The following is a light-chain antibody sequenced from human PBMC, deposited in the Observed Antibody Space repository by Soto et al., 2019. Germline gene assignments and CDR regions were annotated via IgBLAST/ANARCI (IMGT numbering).Light chain of an antibody. V-gene: IGKV1-5*03. J-gene: IGKJ4*01. CDR3: QQYYNFPLT. Sequence: DVRMTHSPVTLTATVGDRVTITCLASQNIIRDLAWHQQKPAKGPRLLSSGTSNVLGSVPSSFSRSRSGTDFILTIRGLQPDDFATYYCQQYYNFPLTFGGGTTVDTK. CDR2: GTS. CDR1: QNIIRD.